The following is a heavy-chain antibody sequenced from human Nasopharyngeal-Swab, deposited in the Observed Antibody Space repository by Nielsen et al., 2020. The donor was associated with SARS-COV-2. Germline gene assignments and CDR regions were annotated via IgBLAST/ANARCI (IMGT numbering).Heavy chain of an antibody. V-gene: IGHV3-33*01. Sequence: GGPLKLSCAASGFPFISNGMHWVRKAPGKGLEWVAVIWYDGSNKYYADSVKGRFTISRDNSKNTLYLQMNSLRAEDTAVYYCARGLGGRAFDIWGQGTMVTVSS. J-gene: IGHJ3*02. CDR3: ARGLGGRAFDI. CDR2: IWYDGSNK. D-gene: IGHD5-12*01. CDR1: GFPFISNG.